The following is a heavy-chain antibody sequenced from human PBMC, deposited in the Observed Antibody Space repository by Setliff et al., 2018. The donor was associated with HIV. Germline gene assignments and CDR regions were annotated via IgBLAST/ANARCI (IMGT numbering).Heavy chain of an antibody. CDR1: GYTFTGYY. D-gene: IGHD1-26*01. Sequence: ASVKVSCKASGYTFTGYYMHWVRQAPGQGLEWMGWINPNSGGTNYAQKFQGRVTMTRDTSISTAYMELSRLRSDDTALYYCARDLGPGGGSYRMPINWFDPWGQGTLVTVSS. J-gene: IGHJ5*02. V-gene: IGHV1-2*02. CDR3: ARDLGPGGGSYRMPINWFDP. CDR2: INPNSGGT.